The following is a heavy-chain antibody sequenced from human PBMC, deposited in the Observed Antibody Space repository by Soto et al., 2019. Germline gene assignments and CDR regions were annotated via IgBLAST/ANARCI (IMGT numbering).Heavy chain of an antibody. CDR1: GFRFSDHS. J-gene: IGHJ4*02. Sequence: GGSLRLSCVASGFRFSDHSMTWVRRSPGKGLQWIAYISSGSDNIYYAESVRGRFTVSRDNAKNALFLQMNSLRDDDTATYYCARLPKGSLVTAWGQGTLVTVSS. D-gene: IGHD2-21*02. CDR2: ISSGSDNI. V-gene: IGHV3-48*02. CDR3: ARLPKGSLVTA.